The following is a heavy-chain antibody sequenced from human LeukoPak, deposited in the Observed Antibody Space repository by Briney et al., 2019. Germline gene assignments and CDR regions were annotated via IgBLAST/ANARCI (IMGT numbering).Heavy chain of an antibody. CDR3: ARGSTVVVVAATTFDY. V-gene: IGHV3-21*01. D-gene: IGHD2-15*01. Sequence: GGSLRLSCAASGFTFSSYSMNWVRQAPGEGLEWVSSISSSSSYIYYADSVKGRFTISRDNAKNSLYLQMNSLRAEDTAVYYCARGSTVVVVAATTFDYWGQGTLVTVSS. CDR2: ISSSSSYI. J-gene: IGHJ4*02. CDR1: GFTFSSYS.